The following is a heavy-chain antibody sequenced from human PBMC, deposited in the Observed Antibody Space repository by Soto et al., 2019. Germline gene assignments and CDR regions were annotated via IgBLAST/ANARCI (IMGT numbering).Heavy chain of an antibody. CDR1: GFTFSSYS. Sequence: GSLTLSCAPSGFTFSSYSMQWVRQAPAEGLEWVAPISYDGGDKYDADSVKGRFTISRDNSKNTLYLQMNSLRAEDTAVYYWARDPDSSGFADHWGQGTLVTVSS. D-gene: IGHD3-22*01. CDR2: ISYDGGDK. CDR3: ARDPDSSGFADH. V-gene: IGHV3-30-3*01. J-gene: IGHJ5*02.